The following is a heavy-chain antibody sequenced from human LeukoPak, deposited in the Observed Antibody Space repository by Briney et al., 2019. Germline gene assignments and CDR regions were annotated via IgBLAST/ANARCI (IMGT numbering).Heavy chain of an antibody. D-gene: IGHD2-15*01. CDR2: INPNSGGT. CDR3: ARGIVVVVAASMDV. V-gene: IGHV1-2*02. J-gene: IGHJ6*03. Sequence: ASVKVSCKVSGYTLTELSMHWVRQAPGQGLEWMGWINPNSGGTNYAQKFQGRVTMTRDTSISTAYMELSRLRSDDTAVYYCARGIVVVVAASMDVWGKGTTVTVSS. CDR1: GYTLTELS.